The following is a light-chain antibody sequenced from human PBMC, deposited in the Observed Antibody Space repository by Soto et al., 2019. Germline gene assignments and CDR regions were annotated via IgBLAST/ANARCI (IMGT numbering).Light chain of an antibody. V-gene: IGKV1-33*01. CDR1: QDISKY. Sequence: DIQMTQSPSSLSASVGDRVIITCQASQDISKYLNWYQQKPGKAPKLLIYDASNLETGVPSRFSGSGSGTDFTFTVSSLQAEDIATYYCQQYDNLPLTFGGGTKVEIK. CDR2: DAS. J-gene: IGKJ4*01. CDR3: QQYDNLPLT.